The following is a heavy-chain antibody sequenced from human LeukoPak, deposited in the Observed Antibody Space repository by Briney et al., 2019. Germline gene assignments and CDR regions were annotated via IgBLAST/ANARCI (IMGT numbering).Heavy chain of an antibody. CDR1: TDSFSSHY. CDR3: ARDLVTVTKGFDI. CDR2: ISYIGSA. D-gene: IGHD4-17*01. V-gene: IGHV4-59*11. J-gene: IGHJ3*02. Sequence: SETLSLTCAVSTDSFSSHYWTWIRQPPGKGLEWIGYISYIGSANYNPSLKSRVTISIDASKNQFSLKLSSVTAADTAVYYCARDLVTVTKGFDIWGQGTMVSVSS.